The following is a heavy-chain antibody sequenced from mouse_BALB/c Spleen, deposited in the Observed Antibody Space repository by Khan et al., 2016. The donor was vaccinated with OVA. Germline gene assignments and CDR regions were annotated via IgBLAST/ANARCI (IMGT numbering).Heavy chain of an antibody. V-gene: IGHV1-7*01. Sequence: VRLQQSGAELAKPGASVKMSCKASGYTFINYWILWVNQSPGQGLEWIGYINPSTGYTEYTQNFKDKATLTADKSSRTAYMQLSSLTSEDYAVFYCARRGLRWDFDYWGQGTTLTVSS. CDR2: INPSTGYT. CDR3: ARRGLRWDFDY. CDR1: GYTFINYW. D-gene: IGHD1-1*01. J-gene: IGHJ2*01.